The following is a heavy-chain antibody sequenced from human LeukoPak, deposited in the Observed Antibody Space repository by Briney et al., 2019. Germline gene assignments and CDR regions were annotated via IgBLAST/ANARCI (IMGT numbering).Heavy chain of an antibody. CDR2: IYPGDSDT. Sequence: GESLKISCKGSGYGFTSYWIGWVRQMPGKGLEWMGIIYPGDSDTRYSPSFQGQVTISADKSISTAYLQWSSLKASDTAMYYCAREGIAVAGDDAFDIWGQGTMVTVSS. CDR3: AREGIAVAGDDAFDI. J-gene: IGHJ3*02. D-gene: IGHD6-19*01. V-gene: IGHV5-51*01. CDR1: GYGFTSYW.